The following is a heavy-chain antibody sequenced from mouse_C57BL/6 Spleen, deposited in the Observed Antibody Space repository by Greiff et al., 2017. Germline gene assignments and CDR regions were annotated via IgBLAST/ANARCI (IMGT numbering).Heavy chain of an antibody. J-gene: IGHJ4*01. D-gene: IGHD3-3*01. CDR1: GYTFTSYW. V-gene: IGHV1-52*01. Sequence: QVQLQQPGAELVRPGSSVKLSCKASGYTFTSYWMHWVKQRPIQGLEWIGNIDPSDSETPYNQKFKDKATLTVDKSSSTAYMQLSSLTSEDSAVYYCARRGRGGMDYWGQGTSVTVSS. CDR3: ARRGRGGMDY. CDR2: IDPSDSET.